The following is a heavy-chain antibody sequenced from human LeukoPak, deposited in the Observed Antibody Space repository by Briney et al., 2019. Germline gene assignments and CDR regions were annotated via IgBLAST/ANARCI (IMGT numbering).Heavy chain of an antibody. Sequence: SETLSLTCTVSGGSINSNSYYWGWIRQPPGKGLEWIGSIYYSGSTYYNPSLKSRVTISVDTSKNQFSLKVTSVTAADTAVYYCARRYCTNGVCYRSAFDIWGQGTMVTVSS. CDR2: IYYSGST. CDR3: ARRYCTNGVCYRSAFDI. D-gene: IGHD2-8*01. CDR1: GGSINSNSYY. V-gene: IGHV4-39*07. J-gene: IGHJ3*02.